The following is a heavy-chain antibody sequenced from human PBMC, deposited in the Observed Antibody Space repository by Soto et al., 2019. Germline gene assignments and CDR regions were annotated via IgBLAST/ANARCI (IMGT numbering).Heavy chain of an antibody. CDR3: ATYSGNYERYGVYYGMDV. V-gene: IGHV3-23*01. D-gene: IGHD1-26*01. Sequence: HGGSIGISSAASGLTFNNYAISWVRKDAGRGLEWVSSISVSGGSTYYADSVKGRFTISRDNSKNTLYLQMNSLRAEDTAVYYCATYSGNYERYGVYYGMDVWVQGTTVTV. J-gene: IGHJ6*02. CDR2: ISVSGGST. CDR1: GLTFNNYA.